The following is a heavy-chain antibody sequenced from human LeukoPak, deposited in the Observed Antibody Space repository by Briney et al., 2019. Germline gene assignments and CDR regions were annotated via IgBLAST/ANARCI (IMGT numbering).Heavy chain of an antibody. D-gene: IGHD3-10*01. Sequence: SETLSLTCTVSGGSISSDNYYWSWIRQPAGKGLEWIGRIYTSGSTNYNPSLKSRVTMSLDTSKNQFSLNLCSVTAADTAVYYCAKHPWFGEFWYFDLWGRGTLVTVSS. CDR1: GGSISSDNYY. J-gene: IGHJ2*01. V-gene: IGHV4-61*02. CDR2: IYTSGST. CDR3: AKHPWFGEFWYFDL.